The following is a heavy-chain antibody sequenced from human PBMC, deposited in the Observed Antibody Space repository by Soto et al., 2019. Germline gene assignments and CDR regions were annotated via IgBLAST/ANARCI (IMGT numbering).Heavy chain of an antibody. Sequence: QVQLVQSGAEVKKPGSSVKVSCKVSGGSFTGSAISWVRQAPGQGLEWMGGTIPIFGTTNYAQKFQGRVTITADESTRTAYMELSSLRSEDTALYYCARENSIASLSYYYGMDFWGQGTTVTVSS. J-gene: IGHJ6*02. CDR1: GGSFTGSA. CDR3: ARENSIASLSYYYGMDF. V-gene: IGHV1-69*01. D-gene: IGHD6-6*01. CDR2: TIPIFGTT.